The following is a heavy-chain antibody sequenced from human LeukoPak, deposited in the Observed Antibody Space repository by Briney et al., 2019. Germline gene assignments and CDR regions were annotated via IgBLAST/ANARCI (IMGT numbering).Heavy chain of an antibody. V-gene: IGHV3-9*01. CDR3: AKGGPYYDYPTDY. J-gene: IGHJ4*02. Sequence: GGSLRLSCAASGFTFDDYAMHWVRQAPGKGLEWVSAITWNSDDKVYAGSVRGRFTVSRDNAKNSLYLQMNNLGPEDTALYYCAKGGPYYDYPTDYWGRGTLVTVSS. CDR1: GFTFDDYA. CDR2: ITWNSDDK. D-gene: IGHD3-22*01.